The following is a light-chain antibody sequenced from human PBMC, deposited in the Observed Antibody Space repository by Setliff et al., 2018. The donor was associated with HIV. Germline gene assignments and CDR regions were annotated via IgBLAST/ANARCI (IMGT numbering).Light chain of an antibody. CDR1: SSDVGENNY. V-gene: IGLV2-11*01. CDR2: DVN. J-gene: IGLJ1*01. Sequence: ESGSPGQSVTISCTGTSSDVGENNYVSWYQDHPGKAPKLMIYDVNKRPSGVPDRFSGSKSGNTASLTISGLQADDEADYYCCSFAGIYDFGTGTKVTVL. CDR3: CSFAGIYD.